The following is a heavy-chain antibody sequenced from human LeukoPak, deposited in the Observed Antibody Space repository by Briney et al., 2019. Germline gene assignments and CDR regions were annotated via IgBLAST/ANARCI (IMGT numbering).Heavy chain of an antibody. CDR1: DGSINSGSYY. V-gene: IGHV4-39*07. CDR2: IYHSGST. CDR3: AREFLQGYYYYGMDV. Sequence: SETLSLTCSVSDGSINSGSYYWAWIRQPPGKGLEWIGSIYHSGSTNYNPSLKSRVTISVDKSKNQFSLKLSSVTAADTAVYYCAREFLQGYYYYGMDVWGQGTTVTVSS. D-gene: IGHD3-3*01. J-gene: IGHJ6*02.